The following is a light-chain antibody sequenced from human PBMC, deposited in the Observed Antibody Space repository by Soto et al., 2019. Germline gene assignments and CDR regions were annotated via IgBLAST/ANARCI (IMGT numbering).Light chain of an antibody. V-gene: IGLV2-23*01. CDR3: FSLTSTNTHV. CDR2: ETS. Sequence: QSALTQPASVSGSPGQSVTISCTGTSSDFGSYKFVSWYQHHPGKVPKVIIYETSKRPSGVSDRFSGSKSGNTASLTISGIEGEDEADYYCFSLTSTNTHVFGSGTKVTVL. J-gene: IGLJ1*01. CDR1: SSDFGSYKF.